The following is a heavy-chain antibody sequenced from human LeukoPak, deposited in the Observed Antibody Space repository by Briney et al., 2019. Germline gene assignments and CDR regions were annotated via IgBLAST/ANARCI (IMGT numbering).Heavy chain of an antibody. V-gene: IGHV1-3*01. CDR3: ARTLLAVVVAAGPIDY. Sequence: VASVKVSCKASGYTFTSYAMHWVRQAPGQRLEWMGWINAGNGNTKYSQKFQGRVTITRDTSASTAYMELSSLRSEDTAVYYCARTLLAVVVAAGPIDYWGQGTLVTVSS. D-gene: IGHD2-15*01. J-gene: IGHJ4*02. CDR2: INAGNGNT. CDR1: GYTFTSYA.